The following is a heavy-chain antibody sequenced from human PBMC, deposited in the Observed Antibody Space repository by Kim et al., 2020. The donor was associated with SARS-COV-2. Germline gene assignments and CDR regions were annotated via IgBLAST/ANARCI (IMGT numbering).Heavy chain of an antibody. CDR2: ISAYNGNT. V-gene: IGHV1-18*04. D-gene: IGHD3-16*01. Sequence: ASVKVSCKASGYTFTSYGISWVRQAPGQGLEWMGWISAYNGNTNYAQKLQGRVTMTTDTSTSTAYMELRSLRSDDTAVYYCARDRSMITFGGDFDYWGQGTLVTVSS. CDR1: GYTFTSYG. J-gene: IGHJ4*02. CDR3: ARDRSMITFGGDFDY.